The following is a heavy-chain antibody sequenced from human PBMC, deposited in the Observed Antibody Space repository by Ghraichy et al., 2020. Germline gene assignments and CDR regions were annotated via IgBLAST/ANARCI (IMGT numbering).Heavy chain of an antibody. CDR3: TRADPSDFDY. J-gene: IGHJ4*02. CDR2: INENGNEI. CDR1: GFTFSSYW. V-gene: IGHV3-74*01. Sequence: GGSRLSCAVSGFTFSSYWMHWVRQVPGKGLVWVSRINENGNEINYADSVMGRFTISRDNAKNTLYLQMNSLRVEDTAVYYCTRADPSDFDYWGQGTLVTVSS.